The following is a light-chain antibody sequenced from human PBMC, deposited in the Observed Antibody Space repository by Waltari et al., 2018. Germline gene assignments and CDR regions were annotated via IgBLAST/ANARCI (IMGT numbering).Light chain of an antibody. J-gene: IGKJ1*01. Sequence: EIVLTQSPATLSLSPGDRATLSCRASQSVRTYLPWYQQKPGQAPRLLIYDAATRATAIPARFSGSGSGTDFTLTISSLEPEDFAVYYCQLRSKWLRTFGQGTKVEV. CDR1: QSVRTY. V-gene: IGKV3-11*01. CDR2: DAA. CDR3: QLRSKWLRT.